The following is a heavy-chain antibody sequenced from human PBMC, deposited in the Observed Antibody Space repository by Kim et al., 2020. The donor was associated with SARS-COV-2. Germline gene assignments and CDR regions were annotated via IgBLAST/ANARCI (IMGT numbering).Heavy chain of an antibody. CDR1: GGSISSYY. CDR2: IYYSGST. CDR3: AGAKIVHCSSTSCFYYYGMDV. D-gene: IGHD2-2*01. J-gene: IGHJ6*02. V-gene: IGHV4-59*01. Sequence: SETLSLTCTVSGGSISSYYWSWIRQPPGKGLEWIGYIYYSGSTNYNPSLKSRVTISVDTSKNQFSLKLSSVTATDTAVYYCAGAKIVHCSSTSCFYYYGMDVWGQGTTVTVSS.